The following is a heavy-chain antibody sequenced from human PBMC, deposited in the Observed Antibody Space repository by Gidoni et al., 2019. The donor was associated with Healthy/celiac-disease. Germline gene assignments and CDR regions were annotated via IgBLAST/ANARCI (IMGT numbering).Heavy chain of an antibody. CDR1: GYTFTGYY. CDR2: INPNRGGT. Sequence: QVQLVQSGAEVKKPGASVKVSCKASGYTFTGYYMHWVRQAPGQGLEWMGWINPNRGGTNYAQKFQGRVTMTRDTSISTAYMELSRLRSDDTAVYYCARAIRLGATIHYWGQGTLVTVSS. D-gene: IGHD1-26*01. J-gene: IGHJ4*02. CDR3: ARAIRLGATIHY. V-gene: IGHV1-2*02.